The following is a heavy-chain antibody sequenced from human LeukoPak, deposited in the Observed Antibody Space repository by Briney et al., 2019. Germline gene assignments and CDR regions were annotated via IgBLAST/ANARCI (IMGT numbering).Heavy chain of an antibody. Sequence: MPSETLSLTRTVSGDSISSYYWSWIRQPPGKGLEWIGYIYYSGSTNYNPSLKSRVTISVDTSKNQFSLKLSSVTAADTAVYYCARDHHYGGNSGRPPYYYYGMDVWGQGTTVTVSS. J-gene: IGHJ6*02. CDR2: IYYSGST. V-gene: IGHV4-59*01. D-gene: IGHD4-23*01. CDR3: ARDHHYGGNSGRPPYYYYGMDV. CDR1: GDSISSYY.